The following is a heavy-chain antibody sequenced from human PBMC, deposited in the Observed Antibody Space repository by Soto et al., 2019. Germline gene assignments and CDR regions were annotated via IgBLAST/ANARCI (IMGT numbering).Heavy chain of an antibody. D-gene: IGHD6-6*01. Sequence: GGSLRLSCAASGFTFSSYAMHWVRQAPGKGLEWVAVISYDGSNKYYADSVKGRFTISRDNSKNTLYLQMNSLRAEDTAVYYCARDRSIASGNWFDPWGQGTLVTVFS. J-gene: IGHJ5*02. CDR3: ARDRSIASGNWFDP. CDR2: ISYDGSNK. V-gene: IGHV3-30-3*01. CDR1: GFTFSSYA.